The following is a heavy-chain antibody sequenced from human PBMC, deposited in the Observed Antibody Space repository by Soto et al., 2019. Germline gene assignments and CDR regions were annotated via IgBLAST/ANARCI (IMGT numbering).Heavy chain of an antibody. J-gene: IGHJ4*01. V-gene: IGHV3-11*01. Sequence: QVQLVESGGGLVKPGGSLRLSCAASGFTFSDYYMSWIRQAPGKGLEWFSYISSSGSTIYYADSVKGRFTISRDNAKISLYLQMDSLRAEDTAVYYCAREVGSGYDCRQTTVTSYYFDYWGHGTLVTVSS. CDR1: GFTFSDYY. D-gene: IGHD4-17*01. CDR2: ISSSGSTI. CDR3: AREVGSGYDCRQTTVTSYYFDY.